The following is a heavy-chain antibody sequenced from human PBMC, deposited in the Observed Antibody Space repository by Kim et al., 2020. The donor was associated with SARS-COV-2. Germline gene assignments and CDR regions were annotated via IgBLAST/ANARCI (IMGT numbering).Heavy chain of an antibody. CDR1: GFTFSSYA. CDR3: AKLRVYMAEKLPNFDY. J-gene: IGHJ4*02. CDR2: ISGSGGST. Sequence: GGSLRLSCAASGFTFSSYAMSWVRQAPGKGLEWVSAISGSGGSTYYADSVKGRFTISRDNSKNTLYLQMNSLRAEDTAVYYCAKLRVYMAEKLPNFDYWGQGTLVTVSS. D-gene: IGHD6-19*01. V-gene: IGHV3-23*01.